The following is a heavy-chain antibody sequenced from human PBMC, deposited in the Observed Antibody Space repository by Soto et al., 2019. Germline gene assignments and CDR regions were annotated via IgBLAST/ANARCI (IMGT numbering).Heavy chain of an antibody. CDR1: GFSLSTGGVG. CDR2: FFWDDDR. V-gene: IGHV2-5*02. J-gene: IGHJ4*02. D-gene: IGHD5-18*01. CDR3: AHLPWKQLWPRAPIVF. Sequence: QITLKESGPTLVKPTQTLTLTCTASGFSLSTGGVGVGWIRQPPGKALEWLALFFWDDDRRYSPSLKSRLTITKDTSKNQLVLTMTNMDPVDTATYYCAHLPWKQLWPRAPIVFWGQGTPVTVSS.